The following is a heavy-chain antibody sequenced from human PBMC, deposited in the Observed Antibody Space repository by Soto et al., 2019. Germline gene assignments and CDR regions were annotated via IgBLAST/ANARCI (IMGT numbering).Heavy chain of an antibody. CDR1: GGSISSSIYF. J-gene: IGHJ4*02. CDR3: ARRRRDGYNPDY. D-gene: IGHD5-12*01. Sequence: KPSETLSLTCTVSGGSISSSIYFWDWIRQPPGKGLEWIGSIYYSGSTYYNPSLKSRVTISVDTSKNQFSLKLTSVTAADTAVYYCARRRRDGYNPDYWGQGTQVTVSS. V-gene: IGHV4-39*01. CDR2: IYYSGST.